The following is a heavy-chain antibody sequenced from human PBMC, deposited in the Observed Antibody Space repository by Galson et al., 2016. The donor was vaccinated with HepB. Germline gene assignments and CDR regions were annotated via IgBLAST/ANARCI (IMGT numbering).Heavy chain of an antibody. J-gene: IGHJ6*02. Sequence: SVKVSCKVSGYTFTELCIHWVRQAPGKGLEWMGGFEPDNGDTIYAQKVQGRFTVTEDTSTETPYLEMSSLRSEDTAVYYCATAGYRITWNASYHDGLDVWGHGTTVTVSS. CDR3: ATAGYRITWNASYHDGLDV. CDR2: FEPDNGDT. V-gene: IGHV1-24*01. CDR1: GYTFTELC. D-gene: IGHD6-13*01.